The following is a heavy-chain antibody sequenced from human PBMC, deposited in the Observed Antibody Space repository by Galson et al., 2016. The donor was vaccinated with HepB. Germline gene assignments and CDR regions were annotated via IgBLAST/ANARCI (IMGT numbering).Heavy chain of an antibody. Sequence: SLRLSCAASGFTFSNYAMSRVRQAPGKGLEWIAAISGSSDHTYYADSVKGRFTISRDNFKNTLYLQLSSLRAEETAVYYCARLTLPGICCYFYYWGQGTLVTASS. D-gene: IGHD1-14*01. CDR3: ARLTLPGICCYFYY. V-gene: IGHV3-23*01. J-gene: IGHJ4*02. CDR2: ISGSSDHT. CDR1: GFTFSNYA.